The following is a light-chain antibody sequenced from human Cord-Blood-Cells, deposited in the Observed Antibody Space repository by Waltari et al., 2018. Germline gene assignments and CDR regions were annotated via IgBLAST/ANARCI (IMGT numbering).Light chain of an antibody. CDR2: DVS. CDR3: SSYTSSSTYVV. CDR1: SSDVGGYND. Sequence: QSALTQPASVSGSPGPSITISFTGTSSDVGGYNDVSWYQQHPGKAPKLMIYDVSNRPSGVSNRFSGSKSGNTASLTISGLQAEDEADYYCSSYTSSSTYVVFGGGTKLTVL. V-gene: IGLV2-14*01. J-gene: IGLJ2*01.